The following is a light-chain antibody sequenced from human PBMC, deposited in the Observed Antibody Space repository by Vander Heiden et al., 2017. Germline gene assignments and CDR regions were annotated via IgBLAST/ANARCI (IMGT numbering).Light chain of an antibody. CDR2: GTS. Sequence: EIVLTQSAGTLSLSPGERATLPCRATPSVSSEYFAWYQRKPRQAPRLLISGTSSRATGIPDRFSGSGSGTYFTLSSSRLGPEEFAVYYCQQYDSSPPTYTFGQGTKLELK. CDR3: QQYDSSPPTYT. V-gene: IGKV3-20*01. J-gene: IGKJ2*01. CDR1: PSVSSEY.